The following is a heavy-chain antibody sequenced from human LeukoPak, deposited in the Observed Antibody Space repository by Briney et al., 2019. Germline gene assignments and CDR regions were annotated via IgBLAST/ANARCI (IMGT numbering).Heavy chain of an antibody. CDR2: IRAYNGNT. V-gene: IGHV1-18*01. J-gene: IGHJ4*02. Sequence: SVKVSCQASGYSFTSYGFTWVRQAPAPGLEWMGWIRAYNGNTKYAQKFQGRVTMTTDTSTSTAYMEVRSLTFDDTAVYYCARNYYDSGRYYFDYWGQGTLVTVSS. CDR1: GYSFTSYG. D-gene: IGHD3-22*01. CDR3: ARNYYDSGRYYFDY.